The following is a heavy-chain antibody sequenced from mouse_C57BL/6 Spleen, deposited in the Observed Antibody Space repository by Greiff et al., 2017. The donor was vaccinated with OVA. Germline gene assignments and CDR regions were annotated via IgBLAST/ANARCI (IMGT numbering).Heavy chain of an antibody. D-gene: IGHD1-1*01. Sequence: VQLQQSGAELVKPGASVKVSCKASGYTFTSYWMHWVKQRPGQGLEWIGRIHPSDSDTNYNQKFKGKATLTVDKSSSTAYMQLSSLTSEDSTVYYCASHYYGSSYGAYWGQGTLVTVSA. CDR1: GYTFTSYW. V-gene: IGHV1-74*01. J-gene: IGHJ3*01. CDR3: ASHYYGSSYGAY. CDR2: IHPSDSDT.